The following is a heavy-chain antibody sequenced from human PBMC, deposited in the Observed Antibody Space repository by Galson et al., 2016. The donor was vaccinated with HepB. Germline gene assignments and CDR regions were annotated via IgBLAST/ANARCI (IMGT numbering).Heavy chain of an antibody. CDR3: ARDRGCYNPFDY. J-gene: IGHJ4*02. D-gene: IGHD5-24*01. CDR1: GGSISSYY. CDR2: IYNSGNT. V-gene: IGHV4-59*01. Sequence: ETLSLTCTVSGGSISSYYWSWIRQPPGKGLEWMGYIYNSGNTNYNPSLKSRVTISVDTSKNQISLKLTSVSAADTAVYYCARDRGCYNPFDYWGQGMLVTVAS.